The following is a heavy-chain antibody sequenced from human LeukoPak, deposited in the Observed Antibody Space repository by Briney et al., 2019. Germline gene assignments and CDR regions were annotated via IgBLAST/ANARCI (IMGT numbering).Heavy chain of an antibody. J-gene: IGHJ6*03. V-gene: IGHV1-18*01. Sequence: ASVKVSCKASGYILTSYGISWVRQAPGQGLEWMGWISAYNGNTNYAQKLQGRVTMTTDTSTSTAYMELRSLRSDDTAVYYCARDDYGGNLPYYYYYYMDVWGKGTTVTVSS. CDR3: ARDDYGGNLPYYYYYYMDV. CDR2: ISAYNGNT. D-gene: IGHD4-23*01. CDR1: GYILTSYG.